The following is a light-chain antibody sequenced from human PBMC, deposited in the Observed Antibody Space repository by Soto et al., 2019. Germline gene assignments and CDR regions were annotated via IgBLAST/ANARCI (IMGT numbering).Light chain of an antibody. CDR3: QQYDTSPPMYT. J-gene: IGKJ2*01. CDR1: QSVSSS. CDR2: DAS. V-gene: IGKV3D-15*01. Sequence: EIVMTQSPATLSVSPGERATLSCRASQSVSSSLAWYQQKPGQAPRLLIYDASNRATGIPARFSGSGSGTDFTLTISRLEPDDVAVYYCQQYDTSPPMYTFGQGTKVDIK.